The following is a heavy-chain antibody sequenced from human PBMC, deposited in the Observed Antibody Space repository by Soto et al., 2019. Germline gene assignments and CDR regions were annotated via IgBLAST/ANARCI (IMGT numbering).Heavy chain of an antibody. D-gene: IGHD2-15*01. CDR2: ISGSGGST. V-gene: IGHV3-23*01. CDR3: AKPEGVVAARTLASFDY. CDR1: GFTFSSYA. Sequence: GGSLRLSCAASGFTFSSYAMSWVRQAPGKGLEWVSAISGSGGSTYYADSVKGRFTISRDNSKNTLYLQMNSLRAEDTAVYYCAKPEGVVAARTLASFDYWGQGTLVTVSS. J-gene: IGHJ4*02.